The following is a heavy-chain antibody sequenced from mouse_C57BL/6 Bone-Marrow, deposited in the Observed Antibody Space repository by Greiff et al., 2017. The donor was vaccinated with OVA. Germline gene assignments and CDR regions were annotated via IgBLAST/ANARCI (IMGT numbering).Heavy chain of an antibody. D-gene: IGHD2-5*01. J-gene: IGHJ4*01. V-gene: IGHV1-15*01. Sequence: QVQLQQSGAELVRPGASVTLSCKASGYTFTDYEMHWVKQTPVHGLEWIGAIEPETGGTAYNQKFKGKAILTADKSSSTAYMELRSLTSEDSAVYYCTRSYINYYAMDYWGQGTSVTVSS. CDR2: IEPETGGT. CDR3: TRSYINYYAMDY. CDR1: GYTFTDYE.